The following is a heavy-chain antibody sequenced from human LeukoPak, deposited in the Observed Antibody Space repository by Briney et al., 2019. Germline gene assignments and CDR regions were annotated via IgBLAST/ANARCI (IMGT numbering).Heavy chain of an antibody. CDR1: GYTFTSYG. D-gene: IGHD3-9*01. CDR2: ISACNGNT. CDR3: ARWNYDILTGYPIGGPDY. J-gene: IGHJ4*02. V-gene: IGHV1-18*04. Sequence: ASVKVSCKASGYTFTSYGISWVRRAPGQGLEWMGWISACNGNTNYAQKLQGRVTMTTDTSTSTAYMELRSLRSDDTAVYYCARWNYDILTGYPIGGPDYWGQGTLVTVSS.